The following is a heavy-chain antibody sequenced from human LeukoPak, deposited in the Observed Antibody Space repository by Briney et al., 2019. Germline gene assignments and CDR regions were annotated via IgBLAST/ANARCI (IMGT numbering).Heavy chain of an antibody. CDR2: INGEGNLR. CDR3: ATGRSSTSLDH. V-gene: IGHV3-74*01. Sequence: PGVSLRLSCATSGFALSNYLMHGVRQAPGKGLVWVSRINGEGNLRGYADSVKGRFTISRDNAKNTLFLKINSMRVEDTAVYYCATGRSSTSLDHWGKGTLVIVSS. J-gene: IGHJ4*02. D-gene: IGHD6-13*01. CDR1: GFALSNYL.